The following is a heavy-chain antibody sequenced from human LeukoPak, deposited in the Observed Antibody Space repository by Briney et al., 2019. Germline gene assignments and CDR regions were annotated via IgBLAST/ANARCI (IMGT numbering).Heavy chain of an antibody. CDR2: ISNSGNTI. D-gene: IGHD3-10*01. CDR1: GFTFSSYE. CDR3: ARDGGQQLVPGEFDY. V-gene: IGHV3-48*03. J-gene: IGHJ4*02. Sequence: PGGSLRLSCAASGFTFSSYEMNWVRQAPGKGLEWISYISNSGNTIYYADSVKGRFTISRDTAKKSLYLQMNSLRAEETAVYYCARDGGQQLVPGEFDYWGQGTLVTVSS.